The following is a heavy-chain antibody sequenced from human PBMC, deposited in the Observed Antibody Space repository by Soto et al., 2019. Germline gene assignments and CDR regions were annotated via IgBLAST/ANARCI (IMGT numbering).Heavy chain of an antibody. CDR3: ARVGYYDSSGYLGYFDY. CDR1: GFTFSSYA. V-gene: IGHV3-23*01. D-gene: IGHD3-22*01. CDR2: ISGSGGST. J-gene: IGHJ4*02. Sequence: PGGSLRLSCAASGFTFSSYAMSWVRQAPGKGLEWVSAISGSGGSTYYADSVKGRFTISRDNSKNTLYLQMNSLRAEDTAVYYCARVGYYDSSGYLGYFDYWGQGTLVTVSS.